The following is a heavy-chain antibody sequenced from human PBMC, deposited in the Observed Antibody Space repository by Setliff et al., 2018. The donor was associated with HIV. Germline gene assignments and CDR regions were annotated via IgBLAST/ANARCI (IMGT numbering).Heavy chain of an antibody. CDR2: IIPSIATA. V-gene: IGHV1-69*05. CDR3: SRQIFGVLIGYYGLDV. Sequence: GASVKVSCKASGGSFSSYGITWVRQAPGQGLEWMGRIIPSIATAKSAQRFQGRFIIPRDDPKNTAYLQLNSLKTEDTAGYYCSRQIFGVLIGYYGLDVWGQGTTVTVSS. D-gene: IGHD3-3*01. CDR1: GGSFSSYG. J-gene: IGHJ6*02.